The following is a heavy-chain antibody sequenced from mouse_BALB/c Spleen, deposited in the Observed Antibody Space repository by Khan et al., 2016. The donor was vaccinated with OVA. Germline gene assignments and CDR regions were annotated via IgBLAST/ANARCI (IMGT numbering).Heavy chain of an antibody. CDR1: GYAFADFL. Sequence: QVQLKQSGAELVRPGTSVKVSCKASGYAFADFLIEWLQQRPGQGLEWIGLINPGSGDTKYNEKFKGKATLTANKSSSTAYMQLSSLTSDDSAVYFCARGGYGSWAYWGQGTLVTVSA. D-gene: IGHD1-1*02. CDR3: ARGGYGSWAY. J-gene: IGHJ3*01. V-gene: IGHV1-54*01. CDR2: INPGSGDT.